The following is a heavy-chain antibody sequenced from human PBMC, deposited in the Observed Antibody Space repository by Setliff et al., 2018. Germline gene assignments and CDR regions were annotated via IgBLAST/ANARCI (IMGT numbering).Heavy chain of an antibody. J-gene: IGHJ4*01. CDR2: IIGSGIST. V-gene: IGHV3-23*01. CDR3: AKPPHDFWSGRVFFDY. CDR1: GFSFSSYA. D-gene: IGHD3-3*01. Sequence: GGSLRLSCAASGFSFSSYAMSWVRQAPGKGLEWVSSIIGSGISTYYADSVQGRFAISRDNHKNTLHLQMNSLRVEDTAIYYCAKPPHDFWSGRVFFDYWGQGILVTVSS.